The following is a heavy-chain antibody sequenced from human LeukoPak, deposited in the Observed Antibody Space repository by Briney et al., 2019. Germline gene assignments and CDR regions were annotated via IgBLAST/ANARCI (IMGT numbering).Heavy chain of an antibody. J-gene: IGHJ5*02. D-gene: IGHD1-14*01. CDR3: AREPPDNYWFHP. CDR2: IRPRGGST. CDR1: AYTFTSYY. Sequence: GASVKVSCKASAYTFTSYYIHWVRQAPGQGLEYLGIIRPRGGSTDYAQKFQGRVIMTRDTSTSTVYVELSSLRSEDTAVYFCAREPPDNYWFHPWGQGTLVTVSS. V-gene: IGHV1-46*01.